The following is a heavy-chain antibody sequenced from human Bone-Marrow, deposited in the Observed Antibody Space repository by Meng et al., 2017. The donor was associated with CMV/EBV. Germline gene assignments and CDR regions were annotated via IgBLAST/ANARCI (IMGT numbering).Heavy chain of an antibody. CDR2: IKSESDGGII. CDR3: ATDVVPVTTGQRDF. CDR1: GFSFKKAW. J-gene: IGHJ1*01. V-gene: IGHV3-15*01. Sequence: LSLTCAASGFSFKKAWMSWVRQAPGKGLEWIGRIKSESDGGIIDYAAPMKGRFTISRDDLKDTLYLQINSLRIEDTGMYYCATDVVPVTTGQRDFWGQGTLVTVSS. D-gene: IGHD4-17*01.